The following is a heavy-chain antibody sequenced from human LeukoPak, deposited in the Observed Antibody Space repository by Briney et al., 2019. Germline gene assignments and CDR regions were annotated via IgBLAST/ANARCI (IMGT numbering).Heavy chain of an antibody. V-gene: IGHV4-39*01. CDR2: IYYSGST. CDR1: GGSISSSSYY. CDR3: ARHAKGITMVRGVKVNWFDP. J-gene: IGHJ5*02. Sequence: SETLSLTCTVSGGSISSSSYYWGWIRQPPGKGLEWIGSIYYSGSTYYNPSLKSRVTISVDTSKNQFSLKLSSVTAADTAVYYCARHAKGITMVRGVKVNWFDPWGQGTLVTVSS. D-gene: IGHD3-10*01.